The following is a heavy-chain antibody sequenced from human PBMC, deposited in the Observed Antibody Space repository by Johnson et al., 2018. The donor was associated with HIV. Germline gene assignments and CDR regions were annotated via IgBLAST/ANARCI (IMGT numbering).Heavy chain of an antibody. CDR2: IRYDGSNN. Sequence: QVQLVESGGGVVQPGGSLRLSCAASGFTFSSYGMHWVRQAPGKGLEWVAFIRYDGSNNYYADSVKGRFTISRDNSKNTLYLQMNSLRAEDTAVYYCAKSERAAAVPDAFDIWGQGTMVTVSS. D-gene: IGHD6-13*01. J-gene: IGHJ3*02. CDR3: AKSERAAAVPDAFDI. V-gene: IGHV3-30*02. CDR1: GFTFSSYG.